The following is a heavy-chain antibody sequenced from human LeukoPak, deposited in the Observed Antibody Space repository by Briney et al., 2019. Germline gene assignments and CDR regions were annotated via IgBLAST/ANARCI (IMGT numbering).Heavy chain of an antibody. Sequence: PGGSLRLSCAASGFTFSSYAMSWARQAPGKGLEWVSAISGSGGSTYYADSVKGRFTISRDNSKNTLYLQMNSLRAEDTAVYYCAKDRTQQLVMVDWFDPWGQGTLVTVSS. CDR3: AKDRTQQLVMVDWFDP. J-gene: IGHJ5*02. V-gene: IGHV3-23*01. D-gene: IGHD6-13*01. CDR2: ISGSGGST. CDR1: GFTFSSYA.